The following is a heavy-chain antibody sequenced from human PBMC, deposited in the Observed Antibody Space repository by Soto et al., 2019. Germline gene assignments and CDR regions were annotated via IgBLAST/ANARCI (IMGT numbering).Heavy chain of an antibody. D-gene: IGHD3-3*01. V-gene: IGHV4-34*01. Sequence: TSEPLSLTCAVYGGSFSGYYWNWIRQPPGKGLEWIGEIDHSGYTNYNPSLKSRVTISVDTSKNQFSLRLTSVTAADTAVYYCARVRDWFDPWGQGTLVTVSS. CDR1: GGSFSGYY. CDR3: ARVRDWFDP. J-gene: IGHJ5*02. CDR2: IDHSGYT.